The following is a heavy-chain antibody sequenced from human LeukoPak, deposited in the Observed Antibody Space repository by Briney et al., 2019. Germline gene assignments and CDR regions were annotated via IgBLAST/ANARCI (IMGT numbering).Heavy chain of an antibody. CDR2: ISSSGSTI. CDR3: ARDDHCSSTSCYYYYYYGMDV. Sequence: GGSLRLSCAASGFTFSDYYMSWIRQAPGKGLEWVSYISSSGSTIYYADSVKGRFTISRDNAKNSLYPQMNSLRAEDTAAYYCARDDHCSSTSCYYYYYYGMDVWGQGTTVTVSS. J-gene: IGHJ6*02. CDR1: GFTFSDYY. D-gene: IGHD2-2*01. V-gene: IGHV3-11*01.